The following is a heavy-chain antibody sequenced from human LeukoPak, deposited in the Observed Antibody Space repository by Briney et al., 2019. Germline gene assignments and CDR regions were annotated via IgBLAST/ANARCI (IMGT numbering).Heavy chain of an antibody. CDR1: GYTFTSYD. D-gene: IGHD3-3*01. CDR2: MNPNSGNT. J-gene: IGHJ5*02. CDR3: ARGRILEWLLPLNP. Sequence: ASVKVSCKASGYTFTSYDINCVRQATGQGLEWMGWMNPNSGNTGYAQKFQGRVTMTRNTSITTAYMQLSSLRSEDTAVYYCARGRILEWLLPLNPWGQGTLVTVSS. V-gene: IGHV1-8*01.